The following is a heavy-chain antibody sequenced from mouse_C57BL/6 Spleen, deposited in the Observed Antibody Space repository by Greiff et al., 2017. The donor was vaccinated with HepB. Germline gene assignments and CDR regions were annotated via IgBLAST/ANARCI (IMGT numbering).Heavy chain of an antibody. CDR2: ISSGSSTI. D-gene: IGHD3-1*01. J-gene: IGHJ3*01. CDR1: GFTFSDYG. Sequence: EVQVVESGGGLVKPGGSLKLSCAASGFTFSDYGMHWVRQAPEKGLEWVAYISSGSSTIYYADTVKGRFTISRDNAKNTLFLQMTSLRSEDTAMYYCARAARAYWGQGTLVTVSA. V-gene: IGHV5-17*01. CDR3: ARAARAY.